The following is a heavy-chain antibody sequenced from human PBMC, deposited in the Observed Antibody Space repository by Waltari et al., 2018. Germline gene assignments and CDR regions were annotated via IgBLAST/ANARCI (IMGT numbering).Heavy chain of an antibody. CDR2: IYHSGST. CDR1: GYSISSGYS. Sequence: QVQLQESGPGLVKPSETLSLTCAVSGYSISSGYSWGWIRQPPGKGLEWIGSIYHSGSTYYNPSLKSRVTISVDTSKNQFSLKLSSVTAADTAVYYCARASISSSWFDFDYWGQGTLVTVSS. D-gene: IGHD6-13*01. CDR3: ARASISSSWFDFDY. J-gene: IGHJ4*02. V-gene: IGHV4-38-2*01.